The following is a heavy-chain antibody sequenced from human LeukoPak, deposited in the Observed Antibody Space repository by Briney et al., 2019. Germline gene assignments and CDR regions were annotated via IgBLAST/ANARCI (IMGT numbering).Heavy chain of an antibody. CDR1: GGSVSSGSYY. CDR2: IYYSGST. CDR3: ARGGYSYGPPHFDL. Sequence: SETLSLTCTVSGGSVSSGSYYCSWTRQPPGKGLEWIGYIYYSGSTNYNPSLKSRVTISVDTFKNQFSLQLSCVTAGDAAVYYCARGGYSYGPPHFDLWGRGTLVTVSS. D-gene: IGHD5-18*01. J-gene: IGHJ2*01. V-gene: IGHV4-61*01.